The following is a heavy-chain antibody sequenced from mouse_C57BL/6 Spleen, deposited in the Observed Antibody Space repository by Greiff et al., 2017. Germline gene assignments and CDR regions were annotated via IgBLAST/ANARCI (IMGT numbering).Heavy chain of an antibody. J-gene: IGHJ4*01. CDR3: ARCGYDDDVGAFYAMDY. D-gene: IGHD2-4*01. CDR2: ILPGSGST. CDR1: GYTFTGYW. Sequence: QVQLQQSGAELMKPGASVKLSCKATGYTFTGYWIEWVKQRPGHGLEWIGEILPGSGSTNYNEKFKGKATFTADTSSNTAYMQLSSLTTEDSAIYYWARCGYDDDVGAFYAMDYWGQGTSVTVSS. V-gene: IGHV1-9*01.